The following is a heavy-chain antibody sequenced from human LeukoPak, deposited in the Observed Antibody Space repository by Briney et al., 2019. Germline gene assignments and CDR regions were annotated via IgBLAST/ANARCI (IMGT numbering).Heavy chain of an antibody. Sequence: PSGTLSLTCTVSGGSISSSNWWSWVRQPPGKGLEWIGQIYHSGSTNYNPSLKSRVAMSIDKSQNQFSLSVNSVTAADTAVYYCARVRWGGGSCCFDYWGQGTLVTVSS. CDR2: IYHSGST. CDR1: GGSISSSNW. CDR3: ARVRWGGGSCCFDY. D-gene: IGHD2-15*01. V-gene: IGHV4-4*02. J-gene: IGHJ4*02.